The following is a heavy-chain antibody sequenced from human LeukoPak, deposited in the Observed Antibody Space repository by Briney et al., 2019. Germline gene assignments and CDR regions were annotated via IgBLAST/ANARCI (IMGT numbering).Heavy chain of an antibody. Sequence: GGSLRLSCAASGFTFSSYAMSWVRQAPGMGLEWVSVISVSDGSTYYADSVKGRFTISRDNSKNTLYLQLNSLRTEDTAVYYCAKDADTATIIYWYFDLWGRGTLVTVSS. D-gene: IGHD5-18*01. J-gene: IGHJ2*01. CDR2: ISVSDGST. V-gene: IGHV3-23*01. CDR1: GFTFSSYA. CDR3: AKDADTATIIYWYFDL.